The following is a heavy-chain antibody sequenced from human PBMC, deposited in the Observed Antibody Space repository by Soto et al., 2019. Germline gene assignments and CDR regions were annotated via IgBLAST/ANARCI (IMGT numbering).Heavy chain of an antibody. CDR1: GGSISSSSYY. Sequence: PSETLSLTCTVSGGSISSSSYYWGWIRQPPGKGLEWIGSIYYSGSTYYNPSLKSRVTISVDTSKNQFSLKLSSVTAADTAVYYCARGTALPFDHWGQGILVTVSS. CDR3: ARGTALPFDH. CDR2: IYYSGST. V-gene: IGHV4-39*01. D-gene: IGHD2-21*02. J-gene: IGHJ4*02.